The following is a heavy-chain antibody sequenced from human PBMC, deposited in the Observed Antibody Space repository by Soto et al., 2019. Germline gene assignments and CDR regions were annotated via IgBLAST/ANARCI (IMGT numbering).Heavy chain of an antibody. CDR2: IKQDGSEK. D-gene: IGHD3-3*01. V-gene: IGHV3-7*01. Sequence: PGGSLRLSCAASGFTFSSYWMSWVRQAPGKGLEWVANIKQDGSEKYYVDSVKGRFTISRDNAKNSLYLQMNSLRVEDTAVYFCAKDGVRFLEWPSLGSANTDVWGQGTTVTVSS. J-gene: IGHJ6*02. CDR1: GFTFSSYW. CDR3: AKDGVRFLEWPSLGSANTDV.